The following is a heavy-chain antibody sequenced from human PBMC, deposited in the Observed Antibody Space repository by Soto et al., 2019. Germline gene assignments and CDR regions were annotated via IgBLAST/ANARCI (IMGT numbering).Heavy chain of an antibody. V-gene: IGHV3-30*18. CDR2: ISYDGSNK. D-gene: IGHD5-12*01. CDR3: AKGIVATNYEEDYYGLDV. CDR1: GFTFSSYG. J-gene: IGHJ6*02. Sequence: QVQLVESGGGVVQPGRSLRLSCAASGFTFSSYGMHWVRQAPGTGLEWVAVISYDGSNKYYADSVKGRFTISRDNSKNRLYLQMNSMRAEDTAVYYCAKGIVATNYEEDYYGLDVWGQGTTVTVSS.